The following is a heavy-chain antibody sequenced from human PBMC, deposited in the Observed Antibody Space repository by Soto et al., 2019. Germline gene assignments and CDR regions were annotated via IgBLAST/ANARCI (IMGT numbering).Heavy chain of an antibody. CDR3: ARSDILLMVPPPGGMDF. Sequence: GASVKVSCKASGYTFTGYYMHWVRQAPGQGLEWMGWINPNSGGTNYAQKLQGWVTMTRDTSISTAYMELSRLRSDDTAVYYCARSDILLMVPPPGGMDFWGQGTTVTVSS. CDR1: GYTFTGYY. J-gene: IGHJ6*02. CDR2: INPNSGGT. V-gene: IGHV1-2*04. D-gene: IGHD2-8*01.